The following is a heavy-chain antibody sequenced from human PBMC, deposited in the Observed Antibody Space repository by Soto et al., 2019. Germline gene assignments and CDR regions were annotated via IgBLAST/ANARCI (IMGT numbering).Heavy chain of an antibody. CDR1: GGTFSSYA. V-gene: IGHV1-69*13. Sequence: GASVKVSCKASGGTFSSYAISWVRQAPGQGLEWMGGIIPIFGTANYAQKFQGRVTITADESTSTAYMELSSLRSEDTAVYYCARDTSEFDYYDSSGYFPPGMDVWGQGTTVTVSS. CDR2: IIPIFGTA. D-gene: IGHD3-22*01. CDR3: ARDTSEFDYYDSSGYFPPGMDV. J-gene: IGHJ6*02.